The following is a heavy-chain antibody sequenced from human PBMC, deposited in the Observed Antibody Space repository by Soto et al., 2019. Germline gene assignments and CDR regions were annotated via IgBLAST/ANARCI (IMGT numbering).Heavy chain of an antibody. J-gene: IGHJ5*02. CDR3: ARVWVGYCSGGSCYDWFDP. D-gene: IGHD2-15*01. V-gene: IGHV1-69*01. CDR1: GGTFSSYA. CDR2: IIPIFGTA. Sequence: QVQLVQSGAEVKKPGSSVKVSCKASGGTFSSYAISWVRQAPGQGLEWMGGIIPIFGTANYAQKFQGRVTITAEESTSTAYMELSSLRSEDTAVYYCARVWVGYCSGGSCYDWFDPWGQGTLVTVSS.